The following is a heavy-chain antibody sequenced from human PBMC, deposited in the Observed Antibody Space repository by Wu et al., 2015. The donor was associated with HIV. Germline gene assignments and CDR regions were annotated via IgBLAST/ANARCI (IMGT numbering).Heavy chain of an antibody. CDR1: GYTFTNFG. D-gene: IGHD6-13*01. CDR3: ARGGVQAASGFDL. CDR2: ISVYNGNT. J-gene: IGHJ2*01. Sequence: QVQLVQSGAEVKKPGASVKVSCKASGYTFTNFGISWVRQAPGQGLEWMGWISVYNGNTNYAQNLQGRVTMTTDTSTSTVYMELKSLRSDDTAVYYCARGGVQAASGFDLVGPWPPGHCPPQ. V-gene: IGHV1-18*01.